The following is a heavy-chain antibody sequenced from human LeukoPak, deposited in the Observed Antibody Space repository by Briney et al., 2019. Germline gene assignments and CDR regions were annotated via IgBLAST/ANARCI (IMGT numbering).Heavy chain of an antibody. CDR2: IRADAVTT. Sequence: GGTLRLSCVASGFTFSQHGMNWVRQAPGKGLEWVSGIRADAVTTYYADSVKCRFIISRDNSKHTVSLQMNSLRAEDTAVYYCERLNYDNTSYYSNYFEYWGQGTLVTVSS. D-gene: IGHD3-22*01. CDR3: ERLNYDNTSYYSNYFEY. J-gene: IGHJ4*02. CDR1: GFTFSQHG. V-gene: IGHV3-23*01.